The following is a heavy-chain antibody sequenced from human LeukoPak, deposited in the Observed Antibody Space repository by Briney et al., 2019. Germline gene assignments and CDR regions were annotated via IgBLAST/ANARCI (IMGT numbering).Heavy chain of an antibody. CDR2: ISYDGSNK. V-gene: IGHV3-30*18. D-gene: IGHD3-22*01. CDR3: AKGHPMIVVVTR. J-gene: IGHJ4*02. CDR1: GFTFSSYG. Sequence: GGSLRLSCAAPGFTFSSYGMHWVRQAPGKGLEWVAVISYDGSNKYYADSVKGRFTISRDNSKNTLYLQMNSLRAEDTAVYYCAKGHPMIVVVTRWGQGTLVTVSS.